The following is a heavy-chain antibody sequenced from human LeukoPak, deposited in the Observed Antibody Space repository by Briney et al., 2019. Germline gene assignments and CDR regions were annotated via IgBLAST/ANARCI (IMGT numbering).Heavy chain of an antibody. CDR1: GFTFSSYA. J-gene: IGHJ6*03. CDR2: MSGSGGST. V-gene: IGHV3-23*01. CDR3: AKTADYGDYVGDSDYYYYYMDV. Sequence: PGGSLRLSCAASGFTFSSYAMSWGRQAPGKGLEWVPAMSGSGGSTYYANPVKGRFTISRDNSKNTLYLQMNILRAEDTAVYYCAKTADYGDYVGDSDYYYYYMDVWGKGTTVTVSS. D-gene: IGHD4-17*01.